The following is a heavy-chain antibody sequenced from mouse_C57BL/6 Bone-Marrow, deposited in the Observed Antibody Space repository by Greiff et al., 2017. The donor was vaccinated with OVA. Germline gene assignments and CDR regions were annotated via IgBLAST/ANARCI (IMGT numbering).Heavy chain of an antibody. D-gene: IGHD1-1*01. CDR2: IRLKSDNYAT. J-gene: IGHJ3*01. CDR3: TVLRQWGFAY. CDR1: GFTFSNYW. Sequence: EVKLVESGGGLVQPGGSMKLSCVASGFTFSNYWMNWVRQSPEKGLEWVAQIRLKSDNYATHYAESVKGRFTISRDDSKSSVYLQMNNLRAEDTGIYYCTVLRQWGFAYWGQGTLVTVSA. V-gene: IGHV6-3*01.